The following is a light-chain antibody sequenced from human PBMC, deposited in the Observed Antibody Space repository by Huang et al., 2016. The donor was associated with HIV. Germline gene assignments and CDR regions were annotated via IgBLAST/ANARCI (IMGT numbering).Light chain of an antibody. J-gene: IGKJ4*01. Sequence: DIVMTQSPLSLPVTPGEPASISCRSSQSLLDGNGYNYLYWYVQKPGQSPQLLIYLGSYRASGVPDRVSGSGSGTDFTLKISRVEAEDVGVYYCMQALQSPLTFGGGTKVEIK. CDR3: MQALQSPLT. CDR1: QSLLDGNGYNY. CDR2: LGS. V-gene: IGKV2-28*01.